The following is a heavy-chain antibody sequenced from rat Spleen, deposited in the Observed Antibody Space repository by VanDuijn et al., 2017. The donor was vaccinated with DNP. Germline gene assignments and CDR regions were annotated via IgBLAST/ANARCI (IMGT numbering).Heavy chain of an antibody. V-gene: IGHV5-31*01. J-gene: IGHJ2*01. CDR2: ISNTGDHT. D-gene: IGHD1-4*01. Sequence: EVQLVESGGGPVQPGRSLKLSCVASGFIFSNYWMTWIRQAPGKGLEWVASISNTGDHTYYSDSVKGRLSLSRDNAKSTLYLQLNSLRSEDTATYYCAGRPPPTRGPFDYWGQGVTVTVSS. CDR1: GFIFSNYW. CDR3: AGRPPPTRGPFDY.